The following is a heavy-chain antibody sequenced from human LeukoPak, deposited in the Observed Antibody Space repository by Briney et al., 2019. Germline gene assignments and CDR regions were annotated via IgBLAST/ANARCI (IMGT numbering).Heavy chain of an antibody. CDR2: INHSGST. V-gene: IGHV4-34*01. Sequence: SETLSLTCAVYGGSFSGYYWSWIRQPPGKGLEWIGEINHSGSTNYNPSLKSRVTIPVDTSKNQFSLKLSSVTAADTAVYYCASRSYCSSTSCYDFDYWGQGTLVTVSS. J-gene: IGHJ4*02. CDR3: ASRSYCSSTSCYDFDY. CDR1: GGSFSGYY. D-gene: IGHD2-2*01.